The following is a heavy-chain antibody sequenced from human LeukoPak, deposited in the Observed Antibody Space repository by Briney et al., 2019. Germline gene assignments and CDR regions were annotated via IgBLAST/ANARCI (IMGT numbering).Heavy chain of an antibody. J-gene: IGHJ4*02. CDR2: IKSKTDGGTT. CDR3: TTAPSYADY. Sequence: GGSLRLSCVASGFTVSNAWMSWVSQAPGKGLEWIGRIKSKTDGGTTDYAAPVKGRFTISRDASKNTLCLQMNSLKTDDTAVYYCTTAPSYADYWGQGTLVTVSS. D-gene: IGHD3-10*01. V-gene: IGHV3-15*01. CDR1: GFTVSNAW.